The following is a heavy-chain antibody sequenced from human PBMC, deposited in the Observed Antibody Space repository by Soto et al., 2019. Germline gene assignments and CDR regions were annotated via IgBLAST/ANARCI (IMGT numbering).Heavy chain of an antibody. V-gene: IGHV3-33*01. CDR2: IWYDGSNK. D-gene: IGHD6-6*01. J-gene: IGHJ6*02. Sequence: QVQLVESGGGVVQPGRFLRLSCAASGFTFSSYGMHWVRQAPGKGLEWVAVIWYDGSNKFYADSVKGRFTISRDNSKNTLYLQMNSLGAEDTAVYYCARAQGIAARVAYYYYGMVLWGQGTTVTVSS. CDR3: ARAQGIAARVAYYYYGMVL. CDR1: GFTFSSYG.